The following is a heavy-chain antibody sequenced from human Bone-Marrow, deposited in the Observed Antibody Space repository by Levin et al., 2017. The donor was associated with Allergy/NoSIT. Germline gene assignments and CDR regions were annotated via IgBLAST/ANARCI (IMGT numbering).Heavy chain of an antibody. CDR1: GGSISSSSYY. V-gene: IGHV4-39*01. D-gene: IGHD5-12*01. CDR3: ARGNIVATTKGFDY. CDR2: IYYSGST. Sequence: PGGSLRLSCTVSGGSISSSSYYWGWIRQPPGKGLEWIGSIYYSGSTYYNPSLKSRVTISVDTSKNQFSLKLSSVTAADTAVYYCARGNIVATTKGFDYWGQGTLVTVSS. J-gene: IGHJ4*02.